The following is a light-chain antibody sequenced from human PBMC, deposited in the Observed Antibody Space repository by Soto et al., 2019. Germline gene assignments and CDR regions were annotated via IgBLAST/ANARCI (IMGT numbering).Light chain of an antibody. CDR1: QSVSGN. Sequence: EMVMTQSPATLSVSPGERATLSCRASQSVSGNLAWYQQKPGQAPRLLIYGASTRATGIPARFSGSGSGTEFTLTIRSLQSEDFAVDYCQQYNNWLITFGQGTRLEMK. CDR2: GAS. CDR3: QQYNNWLIT. V-gene: IGKV3-15*01. J-gene: IGKJ5*01.